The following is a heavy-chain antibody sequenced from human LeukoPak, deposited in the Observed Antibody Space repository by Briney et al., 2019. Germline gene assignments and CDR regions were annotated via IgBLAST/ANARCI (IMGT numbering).Heavy chain of an antibody. J-gene: IGHJ5*02. V-gene: IGHV4-4*02. CDR2: VHHTGRT. CDR3: ARHESCSSSSCSFFGPTT. CDR1: GGSIRDSFEHY. D-gene: IGHD2-15*01. Sequence: SETLSLTWAVSGGSIRDSFEHYWSWVRQPPGKGFEWIAEVHHTGRTIYSPSFARRVTITADTSRNQVSLRLTSVTAADTAVYYCARHESCSSSSCSFFGPTTWGQGTLVTVSS.